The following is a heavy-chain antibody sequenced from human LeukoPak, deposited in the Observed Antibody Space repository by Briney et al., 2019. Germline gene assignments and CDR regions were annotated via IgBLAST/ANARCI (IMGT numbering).Heavy chain of an antibody. Sequence: GGSLRLSCVASGLTFSNSAMTWVRQAPGRGLEWVSFMSNSGRSIYYADSVKGRFTISRDNAKNSLYLQMNSLRAEDTAVYYCARDHVTMVRGVLRYFDNWGQGTLVTVSS. CDR1: GLTFSNSA. CDR2: MSNSGRSI. D-gene: IGHD3-10*01. CDR3: ARDHVTMVRGVLRYFDN. V-gene: IGHV3-48*03. J-gene: IGHJ4*02.